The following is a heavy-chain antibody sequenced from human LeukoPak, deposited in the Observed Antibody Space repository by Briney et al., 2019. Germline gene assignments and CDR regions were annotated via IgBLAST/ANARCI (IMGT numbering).Heavy chain of an antibody. CDR1: GFTFSDYY. J-gene: IGHJ3*02. V-gene: IGHV3-11*01. CDR2: ISSSGSTI. Sequence: GGSLRLSCAASGFTFSDYYMSWIRQAPGKGLEWVSYISSSGSTIYYADSVKGRFTTSRDNAKNSLCLQMNSLRAEDTAVYYCARAPEADAFDIWGQGTMVTVSS. D-gene: IGHD1-14*01. CDR3: ARAPEADAFDI.